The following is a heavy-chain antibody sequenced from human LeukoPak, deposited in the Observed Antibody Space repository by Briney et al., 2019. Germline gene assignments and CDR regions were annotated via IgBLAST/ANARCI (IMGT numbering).Heavy chain of an antibody. Sequence: GSLRLSCAASGFTFSSYTMNWVRQAPGKGLEWVSSISGSSRHKYYADSVKGRFTISRDNAKNSLYLQMNSLRAEDTAVYYCARTANFAAGYYIDYWGQGTLVTVSS. D-gene: IGHD6-13*01. V-gene: IGHV3-21*01. CDR3: ARTANFAAGYYIDY. CDR2: ISGSSRHK. CDR1: GFTFSSYT. J-gene: IGHJ4*02.